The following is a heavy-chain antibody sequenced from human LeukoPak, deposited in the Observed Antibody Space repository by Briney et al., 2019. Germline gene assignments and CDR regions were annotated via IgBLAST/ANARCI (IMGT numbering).Heavy chain of an antibody. V-gene: IGHV4-61*02. Sequence: SETLSLTCTVSGGSISSGGYSWSWIRQHPGKGLEWIGRIYTSGSTNYNPSLKSRVTMSVDTSKNQFSLKLSSVTAADTAVYYCARELLGYCSGGSCYPIVNGFDIWGQGTMVTVSS. J-gene: IGHJ3*02. CDR1: GGSISSGGYS. CDR2: IYTSGST. D-gene: IGHD2-15*01. CDR3: ARELLGYCSGGSCYPIVNGFDI.